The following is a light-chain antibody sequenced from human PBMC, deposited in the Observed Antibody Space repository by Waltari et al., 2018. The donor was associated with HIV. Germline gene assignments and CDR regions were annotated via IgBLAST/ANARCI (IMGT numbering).Light chain of an antibody. CDR3: CSYAGGSTLL. Sequence: QSALTQPASVSGSPGQSITISCTGTSSDVGAYKYVSWYQPHPGKAPKFMIYDVSERPSGVSARFSGSRSGNTASLTISGLQAEDEADYYCCSYAGGSTLLFGGGTKLTVL. V-gene: IGLV2-23*02. CDR2: DVS. J-gene: IGLJ2*01. CDR1: SSDVGAYKY.